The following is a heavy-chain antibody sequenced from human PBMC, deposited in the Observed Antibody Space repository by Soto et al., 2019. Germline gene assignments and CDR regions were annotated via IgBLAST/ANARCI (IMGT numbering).Heavy chain of an antibody. D-gene: IGHD5-12*01. CDR2: INPTSGAT. Sequence: ASVKVSCKASGYTFTGYYMHWVRQAPGQGLEWMGWINPTSGATNYAQKFQGRVTATRDTSISTAYMELGRLTSDDTAVYYCAPRRGGYISSGGGSFDYWGQGTLVTVSS. CDR1: GYTFTGYY. CDR3: APRRGGYISSGGGSFDY. J-gene: IGHJ4*02. V-gene: IGHV1-2*02.